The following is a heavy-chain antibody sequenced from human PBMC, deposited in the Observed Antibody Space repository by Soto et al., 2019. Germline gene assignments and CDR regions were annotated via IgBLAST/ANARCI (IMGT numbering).Heavy chain of an antibody. CDR2: INQDGSEI. D-gene: IGHD3-9*01. CDR1: GFTLSSFW. V-gene: IGHV3-7*01. J-gene: IGHJ4*02. CDR3: VRAVASAGYY. Sequence: PGGSLRLSCAASGFTLSSFWMNWVRQAPGKGLEWVANINQDGSEIYYVDSVKGRFTISRDNAKNSLYLQMISLRVEDTAVYYCVRAVASAGYYWGQGTLVTVSS.